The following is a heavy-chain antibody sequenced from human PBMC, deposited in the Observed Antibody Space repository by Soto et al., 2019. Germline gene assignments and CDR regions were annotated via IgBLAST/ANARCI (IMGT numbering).Heavy chain of an antibody. D-gene: IGHD3-22*01. CDR2: IIPMFDKT. CDR3: ARHPYDSRGYYYVNPLDY. J-gene: IGHJ4*02. Sequence: SVKVSCKASGYTFTSYAMHWVRQAPGQRLEWMGGIIPMFDKTKYAQNLQGRVTITADESTSTAYMELSTLRSEDTAVYYCARHPYDSRGYYYVNPLDYWGQGTLVTVSS. CDR1: GYTFTSYA. V-gene: IGHV1-69*13.